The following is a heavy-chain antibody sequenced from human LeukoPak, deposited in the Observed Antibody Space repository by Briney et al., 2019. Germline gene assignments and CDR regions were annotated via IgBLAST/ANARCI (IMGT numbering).Heavy chain of an antibody. V-gene: IGHV2-5*01. CDR2: IYWNDDK. Sequence: SGPTLVNPTQTLTLTCTISGFSLLSTGVGVGWVRQPPGKALEWLALIYWNDDKRYSPSLKSRLTITKDTSKNQVVLIMTNMDPVDTATYYCAHSGIPGGVVIDFDYWGQGTLVTVSS. CDR3: AHSGIPGGVVIDFDY. D-gene: IGHD3-3*01. J-gene: IGHJ4*02. CDR1: GFSLLSTGVG.